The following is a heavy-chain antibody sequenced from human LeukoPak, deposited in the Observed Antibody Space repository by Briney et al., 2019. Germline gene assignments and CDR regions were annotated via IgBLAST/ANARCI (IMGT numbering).Heavy chain of an antibody. CDR2: IYYSGST. Sequence: SETLSLTCTVSGGSISSSSYSWRWVRQPPGKGLVRIRTIYYSGSTYYNPSLKSRVTITVDTAKNQFALKLTAGPAAGTVVYYCAGGGSGWPTSVVVDYWGQGTLVTVSS. CDR3: AGGGSGWPTSVVVDY. V-gene: IGHV4-39*06. J-gene: IGHJ4*02. D-gene: IGHD6-19*01. CDR1: GGSISSSSYS.